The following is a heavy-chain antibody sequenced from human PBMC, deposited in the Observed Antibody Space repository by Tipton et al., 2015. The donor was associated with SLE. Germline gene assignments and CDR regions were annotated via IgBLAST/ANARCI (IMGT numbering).Heavy chain of an antibody. J-gene: IGHJ3*02. Sequence: TLSLTCTVSNASINSVGYYWTWIRQHPGKALEWIGYIYYNGNTYYNPSLKSRATISADTSNNEFSLRPTSVTAADTAIYYCASPGGGSGSFDAFDIWGQGTMVTVSS. D-gene: IGHD3-10*01. V-gene: IGHV4-31*03. CDR3: ASPGGGSGSFDAFDI. CDR1: NASINSVGYY. CDR2: IYYNGNT.